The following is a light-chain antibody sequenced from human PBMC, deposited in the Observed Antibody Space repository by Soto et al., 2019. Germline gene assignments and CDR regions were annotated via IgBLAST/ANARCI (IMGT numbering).Light chain of an antibody. CDR1: QSISTY. Sequence: DIQMTQSPSSLSASVGDTVTITCRASQSISTYLSWYQQKQGKAPKLLIYAASILQSGVPSRFSGSGSGTDFTLTINSLQHEDFAGYHCQQSYDMPWTFGQGTKVDIK. V-gene: IGKV1-39*01. CDR2: AAS. J-gene: IGKJ1*01. CDR3: QQSYDMPWT.